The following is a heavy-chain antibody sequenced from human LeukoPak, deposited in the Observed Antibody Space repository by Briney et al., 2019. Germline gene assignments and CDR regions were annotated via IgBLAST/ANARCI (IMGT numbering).Heavy chain of an antibody. D-gene: IGHD6-13*01. Sequence: QTGGSLRLSCAASGFTFSSYAMSWVRQAPGKGLEWVSAISGSGGSTYYADSVKGRFTISRDNSKNTLYLQMNSLRAEDTAVYYCAKRKYSSSWYYFDYWGQGTLVTVSS. J-gene: IGHJ4*02. CDR3: AKRKYSSSWYYFDY. CDR1: GFTFSSYA. V-gene: IGHV3-23*01. CDR2: ISGSGGST.